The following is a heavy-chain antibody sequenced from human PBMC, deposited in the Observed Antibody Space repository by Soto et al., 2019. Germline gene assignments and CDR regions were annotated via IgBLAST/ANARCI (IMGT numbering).Heavy chain of an antibody. Sequence: QVQLQEAGPGLVKPSQTLSLTCTVSGGSISSGGYYWSWIRQHPGKGLEWIGYIYYSGSTYYNPSLKSRVTISVDTSKNQFSLKLSSVTAADSAVYSCARELGYSYGYLGGYYYGMDVWGQETTVTVSS. V-gene: IGHV4-31*03. CDR3: ARELGYSYGYLGGYYYGMDV. D-gene: IGHD5-18*01. J-gene: IGHJ6*02. CDR1: GGSISSGGYY. CDR2: IYYSGST.